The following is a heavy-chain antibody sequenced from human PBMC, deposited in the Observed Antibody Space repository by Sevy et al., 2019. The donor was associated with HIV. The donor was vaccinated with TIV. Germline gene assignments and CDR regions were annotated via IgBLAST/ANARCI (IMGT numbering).Heavy chain of an antibody. Sequence: SETLSLTCTVSGGSISSYYWSWIRQPPGKGLEWIGYIYYSGSTNYNPSLKSRVTISVDTSKNQFSLKLSSVTAADTAVYYCAREPLSNGWFDPWGQGTVVTVSS. CDR2: IYYSGST. V-gene: IGHV4-59*13. D-gene: IGHD3-16*01. J-gene: IGHJ5*02. CDR3: AREPLSNGWFDP. CDR1: GGSISSYY.